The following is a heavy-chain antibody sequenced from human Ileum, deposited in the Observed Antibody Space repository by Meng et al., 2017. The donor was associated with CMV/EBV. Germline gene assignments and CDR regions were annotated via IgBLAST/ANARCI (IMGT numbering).Heavy chain of an antibody. V-gene: IGHV3-15*01. D-gene: IGHD2-2*02. CDR3: TTDLGYCSSTSCYTAIDY. Sequence: GESLKISCAASGFTFSNAWMSWVRQAPGKGLEWVGRIKSKTDGGTTDYAAPVKGRFTISRDDSKNTLYLQMNSLKTEDTAVYYCTTDLGYCSSTSCYTAIDYWGQGTLVTVSS. CDR1: GFTFSNAW. CDR2: IKSKTDGGTT. J-gene: IGHJ4*02.